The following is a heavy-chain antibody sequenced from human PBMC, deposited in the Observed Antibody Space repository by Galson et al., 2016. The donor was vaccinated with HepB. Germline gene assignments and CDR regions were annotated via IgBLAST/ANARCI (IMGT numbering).Heavy chain of an antibody. CDR2: IMPDGSET. CDR3: ARDGVTAASDC. Sequence: SLRLSCAASGFTFSVSWVTWLRQGPGKGLEWVGNIMPDGSETFYADSVKGRFTISRDNAKNSLSLQMNNLRAEDTAVYYCARDGVTAASDCWGQGTLVIVSS. J-gene: IGHJ4*02. D-gene: IGHD2-8*01. CDR1: GFTFSVSW. V-gene: IGHV3-7*03.